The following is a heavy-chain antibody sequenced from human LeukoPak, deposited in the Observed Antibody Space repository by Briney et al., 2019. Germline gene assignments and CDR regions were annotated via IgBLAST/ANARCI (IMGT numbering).Heavy chain of an antibody. CDR3: ARLKVPYTSGLAP. CDR2: INHSGGT. J-gene: IGHJ5*02. Sequence: PSETLSLTCVVYGGSFSGYYWSWIRQPPGKGLEWIGEINHSGGTNCNPSLKSRVIMSVDTSKNQFSLKLSSVTAADTAVYYCARLKVPYTSGLAPWGQGTLVTVSS. CDR1: GGSFSGYY. D-gene: IGHD6-25*01. V-gene: IGHV4-34*01.